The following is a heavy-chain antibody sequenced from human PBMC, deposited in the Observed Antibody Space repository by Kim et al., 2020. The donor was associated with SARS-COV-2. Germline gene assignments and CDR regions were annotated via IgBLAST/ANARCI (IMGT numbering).Heavy chain of an antibody. CDR1: GGSISSYY. CDR3: ARARRSGSYYNLYYYYVM. D-gene: IGHD3-10*01. Sequence: SETLSLTCTVSGGSISSYYWTWIRQPPGKGLEWIGYIYYSGSTNYNPSLKSRVTISVDTSKNQFSLKLSSVTAADTAVYYCARARRSGSYYNLYYYYVM. CDR2: IYYSGST. V-gene: IGHV4-59*01. J-gene: IGHJ6*01.